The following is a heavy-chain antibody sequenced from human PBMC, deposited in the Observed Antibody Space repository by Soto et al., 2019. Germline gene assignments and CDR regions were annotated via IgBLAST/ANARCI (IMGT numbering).Heavy chain of an antibody. D-gene: IGHD6-13*01. V-gene: IGHV4-34*01. CDR2: TNHSGST. Sequence: QVQLQQWVAGLLKPTETLSLTCAVYGGYLRGYYWSWILQPPGKGLEWIGETNHSGSTNYNPSLKRRVTISVDTSKNQFFLKRSSVTAADTAVYYCARGRKEQLVRYHYYFQHGGQGTLVTVAS. CDR1: GGYLRGYY. CDR3: ARGRKEQLVRYHYYFQH. J-gene: IGHJ1*01.